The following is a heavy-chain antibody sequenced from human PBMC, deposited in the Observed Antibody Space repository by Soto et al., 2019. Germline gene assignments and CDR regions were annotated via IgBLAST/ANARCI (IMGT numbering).Heavy chain of an antibody. CDR2: ISYDGYNK. D-gene: IGHD1-1*01. CDR1: GFTFSYHA. J-gene: IGHJ6*02. V-gene: IGHV3-30-3*01. CDR3: ARGTTTSAFSALDV. Sequence: QVQLVESGGGVVQPGRSLRLSCAASGFTFSYHALNWVRQAPGKGLERVAVISYDGYNKYIAESVKGRFTISRDNSKTSVYLQMNSRRAEDTAMYFCARGTTTSAFSALDVWGQGTTVTVSS.